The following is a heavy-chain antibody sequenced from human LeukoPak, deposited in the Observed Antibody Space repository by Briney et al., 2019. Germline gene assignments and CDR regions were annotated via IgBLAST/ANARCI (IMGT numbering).Heavy chain of an antibody. Sequence: SGTLSLTCAVSGVSISRGNWWSWVHQPPGKGLEWIAEISHRGSTNYNPSLKSRVTISVDNSRNQFSLRLSSVTAADTAVYYCAPDWRFCRDEGCVGNWGQGALVTVSS. J-gene: IGHJ4*02. V-gene: IGHV4-4*02. CDR1: GVSISRGNW. D-gene: IGHD3-3*01. CDR3: APDWRFCRDEGCVGN. CDR2: ISHRGST.